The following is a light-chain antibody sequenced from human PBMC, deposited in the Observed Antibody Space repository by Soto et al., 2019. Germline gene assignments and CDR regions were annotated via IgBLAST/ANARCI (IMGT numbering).Light chain of an antibody. CDR2: EVT. CDR1: NSDIGAYNY. V-gene: IGLV2-14*01. CDR3: SSYTTGNTHA. Sequence: QSALTQPASVSGSPGQSITISCTGTNSDIGAYNYVSWYQQHPGKAPKLMIYEVTNRPSGVSIRFSGSKSGNTASLTISGLQAEDEADYYCSSYTTGNTHAFGTGTKLTVL. J-gene: IGLJ1*01.